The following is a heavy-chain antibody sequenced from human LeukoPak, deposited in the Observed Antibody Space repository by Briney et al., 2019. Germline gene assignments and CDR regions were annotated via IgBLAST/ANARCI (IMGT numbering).Heavy chain of an antibody. V-gene: IGHV3-21*01. CDR3: ARDHQGYCSGGSCARSY. CDR1: GFTFSSYE. Sequence: PGGSLRLSCAASGFTFSSYEMNWVRQAPGKGLEWVSSISSSSSYIYYADSVKGRFTISRDNAKNSLYLQMNSLRAEDTAVYYCARDHQGYCSGGSCARSYWGQGTLVTVSS. J-gene: IGHJ4*02. D-gene: IGHD2-15*01. CDR2: ISSSSSYI.